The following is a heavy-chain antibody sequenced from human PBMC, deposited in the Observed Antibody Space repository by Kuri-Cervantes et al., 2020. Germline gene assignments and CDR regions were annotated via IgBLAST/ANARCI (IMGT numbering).Heavy chain of an antibody. CDR2: FDPEDGET. Sequence: ASVKVSCKASGYTFTSYAMHWVRQAPGQRLEWMGGFDPEDGETIYAQKFQGRVTMTEDTSTDTAYMELSSLRSEDTAVYYCATDRNRNRYYYYYMDVWGKGTTVTVSS. V-gene: IGHV1-24*01. CDR1: GYTFTSYA. CDR3: ATDRNRNRYYYYYMDV. J-gene: IGHJ6*03. D-gene: IGHD1-14*01.